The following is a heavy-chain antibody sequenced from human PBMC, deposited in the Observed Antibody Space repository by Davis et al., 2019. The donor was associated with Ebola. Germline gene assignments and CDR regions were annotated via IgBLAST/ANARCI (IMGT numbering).Heavy chain of an antibody. D-gene: IGHD6-19*01. V-gene: IGHV4-30-2*01. Sequence: SETLSLTCAVSGGSISSGGYSWSWIRQPPGKGLEWIGYIYHSGSTYYNPSLKSRVTISVDTSKNQFSLKLSSVTAADTAVYYCARRYRGTGYSSSWGQGTLVTVSS. CDR3: ARRYRGTGYSSS. CDR1: GGSISSGGYS. J-gene: IGHJ5*02. CDR2: IYHSGST.